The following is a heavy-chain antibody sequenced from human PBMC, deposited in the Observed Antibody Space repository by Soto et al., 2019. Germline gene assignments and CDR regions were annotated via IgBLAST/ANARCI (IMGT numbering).Heavy chain of an antibody. CDR1: GGSISSYY. D-gene: IGHD5-12*01. J-gene: IGHJ4*02. Sequence: SETLSLTCTVSGGSISSYYWSWIRQPPGKGLEWIGYIYYSGSTNYNPSLKSRVTISVDTSKNQFSLKLSSVTAADTAVYYCARADGSPLPFDYRGPGPLVTVSS. V-gene: IGHV4-59*01. CDR2: IYYSGST. CDR3: ARADGSPLPFDY.